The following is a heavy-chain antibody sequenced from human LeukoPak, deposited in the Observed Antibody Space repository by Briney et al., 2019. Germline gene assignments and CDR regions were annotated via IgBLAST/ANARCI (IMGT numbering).Heavy chain of an antibody. CDR1: GGSISSGGYY. CDR3: ARGSIGLWIPGRHAFDI. V-gene: IGHV4-31*03. D-gene: IGHD3-3*01. CDR2: IYYSGST. J-gene: IGHJ3*02. Sequence: PSETLSLTCTVSGGSISSGGYYWSWIRQHPGKGLEWIGYIYYSGSTYYNPSLKSRVTISVDTSKNQFSLKLSSVTAADTAVYYCARGSIGLWIPGRHAFDIWGQGTMVTVSS.